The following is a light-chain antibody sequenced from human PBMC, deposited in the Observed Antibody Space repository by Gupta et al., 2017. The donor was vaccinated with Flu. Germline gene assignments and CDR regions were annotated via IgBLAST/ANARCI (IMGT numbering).Light chain of an antibody. Sequence: DVQMTQSPSTLSASVGDRVTLTCRASQSISNWLAWYQHKPGKAPKLLIYEASRLASGVPSRFSGSGSGTEFTLTISSLQPDDFATYYCQQYDTYVLTFGGGTKVEIK. CDR2: EAS. CDR3: QQYDTYVLT. V-gene: IGKV1-5*01. J-gene: IGKJ4*01. CDR1: QSISNW.